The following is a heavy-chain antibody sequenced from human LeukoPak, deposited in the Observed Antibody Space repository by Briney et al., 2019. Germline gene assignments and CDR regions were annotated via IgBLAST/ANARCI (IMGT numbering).Heavy chain of an antibody. CDR1: GYTFTSYD. V-gene: IGHV1-18*01. J-gene: IGHJ4*02. D-gene: IGHD3-22*01. CDR2: ISTYSGDT. Sequence: ASVKVSCKASGYTFTSYDITWVRQATGQGLEWMGWISTYSGDTNYAQKFQDRVTMTTDKSTSTAFMELRSLRSDDTAVYYCARDPVHYYDSSGYWRYWGQGTLVTVSS. CDR3: ARDPVHYYDSSGYWRY.